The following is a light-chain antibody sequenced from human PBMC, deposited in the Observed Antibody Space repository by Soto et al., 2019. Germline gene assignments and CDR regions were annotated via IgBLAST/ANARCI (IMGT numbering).Light chain of an antibody. J-gene: IGLJ2*01. V-gene: IGLV2-14*01. CDR1: SRDIGFYNY. CDR3: SSYSGTSTVI. CDR2: EVA. Sequence: QSALTQPASVSGSPGQSITISCTGTSRDIGFYNYVSWYQQHPGKAPKLIIYEVAKRPSGVSSRFSGSKSGNTASLTISGLQAEDEADYHCSSYSGTSTVIFGGGTKVTVL.